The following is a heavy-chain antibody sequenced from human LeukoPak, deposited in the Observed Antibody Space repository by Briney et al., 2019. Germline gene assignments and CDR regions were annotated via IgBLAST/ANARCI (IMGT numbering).Heavy chain of an antibody. Sequence: SETLSLTCTVSGYSISSGYYWGWIRQPPGKGLEWIGSIYHSGSTYYNPSLKSRVTISVDTSKNQFSLKLSSVTAADTAVYYCARRQGYCSGGSCPIYAFDIWGQGTMVTVSS. CDR3: ARRQGYCSGGSCPIYAFDI. CDR2: IYHSGST. D-gene: IGHD2-15*01. J-gene: IGHJ3*02. CDR1: GYSISSGYY. V-gene: IGHV4-38-2*02.